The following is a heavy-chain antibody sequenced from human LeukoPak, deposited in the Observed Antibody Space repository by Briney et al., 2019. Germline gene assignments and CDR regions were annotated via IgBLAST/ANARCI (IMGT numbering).Heavy chain of an antibody. V-gene: IGHV1-69*05. CDR1: GGTFSSYA. CDR2: IIPIFGTA. CDR3: ARSLTTVTGDYMDV. D-gene: IGHD4-11*01. J-gene: IGHJ6*03. Sequence: SVKDSCKASGGTFSSYAISWVRQAPGQGLEWMGGIIPIFGTANYAQKFQGRVTITTDESTSTAYMELSSLRSEDTAVYYCARSLTTVTGDYMDVWGKGTTVTVSS.